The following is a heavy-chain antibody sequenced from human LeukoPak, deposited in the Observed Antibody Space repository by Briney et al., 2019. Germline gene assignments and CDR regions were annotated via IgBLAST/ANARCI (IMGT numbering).Heavy chain of an antibody. J-gene: IGHJ5*02. Sequence: PSETLSLTCTVSGGSINTYYWAWIRQPPGKGLEWIGYINYRGNTNYNPSLKSRVTISVDTPNSQFSLKLISVTAADTAVYYCARQWLGTSLSGTSNNWFDTWGQGTLVTVSS. CDR3: ARQWLGTSLSGTSNNWFDT. CDR2: INYRGNT. D-gene: IGHD3-10*01. V-gene: IGHV4-59*08. CDR1: GGSINTYY.